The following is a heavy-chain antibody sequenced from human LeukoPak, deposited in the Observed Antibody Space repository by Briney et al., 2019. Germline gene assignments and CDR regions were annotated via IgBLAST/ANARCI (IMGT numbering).Heavy chain of an antibody. J-gene: IGHJ5*02. V-gene: IGHV2-5*02. D-gene: IGHD3-16*01. CDR3: AHSYEASWFDP. CDR2: IDWDADK. Sequence: SGPTLGKPTQTLTLTCSFSGFSLSTSGVGVGWIRQPPGRALEGLALIDWDADKRFSPSLKSRRTITKDTSKHQVVLTMTNMAPVDTATSYCAHSYEASWFDPWGQGTLVTVSS. CDR1: GFSLSTSGVG.